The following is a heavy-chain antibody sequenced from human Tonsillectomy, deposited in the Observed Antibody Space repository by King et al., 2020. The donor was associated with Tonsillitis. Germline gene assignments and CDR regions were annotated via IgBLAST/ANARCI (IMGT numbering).Heavy chain of an antibody. V-gene: IGHV3-30*02. Sequence: VQLVESGGGVVQPGGSLRLSCAASGFTFSSYGMHWVRQAPGKGLEWVAFIRYDGSTKYYADSVKGRFTISRDNSKNTLYLQMNSLRAEDTAVYYCAKDQHYRFDYWGQGTLVTVSS. CDR2: IRYDGSTK. D-gene: IGHD3-10*01. CDR1: GFTFSSYG. J-gene: IGHJ4*02. CDR3: AKDQHYRFDY.